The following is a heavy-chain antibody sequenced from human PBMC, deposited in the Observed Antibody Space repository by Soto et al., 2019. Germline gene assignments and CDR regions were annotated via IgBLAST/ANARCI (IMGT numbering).Heavy chain of an antibody. CDR1: GFTFSSYA. V-gene: IGHV3-23*01. CDR2: ISGSGGST. J-gene: IGHJ3*02. D-gene: IGHD2-2*01. CDR3: ARSYCSSTSCYSLPPGESPDDAFDI. Sequence: GESLKISCAASGFTFSSYAMSWVRQAPGKGLEWVSAISGSGGSTYYADSVKGRFTISRDNSKNTLYLQMNSLRAEDTAVYYCARSYCSSTSCYSLPPGESPDDAFDIWGQGTMVTVSS.